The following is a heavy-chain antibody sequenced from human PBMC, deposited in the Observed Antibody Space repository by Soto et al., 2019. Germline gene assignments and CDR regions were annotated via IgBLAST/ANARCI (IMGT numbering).Heavy chain of an antibody. V-gene: IGHV4-39*01. J-gene: IGHJ4*02. CDR3: AGLLPPGNYQRGTFDY. D-gene: IGHD1-7*01. CDR1: GGSISSSSYY. Sequence: QLHLQESGPGLVKPSETLSLTCTVSGGSISSSSYYWGWVRQPPGKGLECIGNIDYTGSTYCNPSRKSRVTISVDTSNNQFSLKLSSVTAADAAVYYCAGLLPPGNYQRGTFDYWGQGILVTVSS. CDR2: IDYTGST.